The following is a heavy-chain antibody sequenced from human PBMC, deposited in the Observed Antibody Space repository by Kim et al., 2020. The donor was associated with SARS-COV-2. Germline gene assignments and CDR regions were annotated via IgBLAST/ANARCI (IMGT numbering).Heavy chain of an antibody. D-gene: IGHD6-25*01. V-gene: IGHV3-30*04. CDR3: ARDPKAGG. Sequence: GGSLRLSCAASGFTFSSYAMHWVRQAPGKGLEWVAVISYDGSNKYYADSVKGRFTISRDNSKNTLYLQMNSLRAEDTAVYYCARDPKAGGWGQGTLVTGS. CDR1: GFTFSSYA. J-gene: IGHJ4*02. CDR2: ISYDGSNK.